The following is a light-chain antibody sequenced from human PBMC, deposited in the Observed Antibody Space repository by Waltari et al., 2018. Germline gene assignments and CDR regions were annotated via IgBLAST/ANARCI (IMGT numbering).Light chain of an antibody. V-gene: IGKV3-20*01. CDR3: QQFGSSSS. J-gene: IGKJ5*01. CDR2: GAS. Sequence: EIVLTQSPGTLSLSPGEGATISCRASQSVGSNYFVWYQQKPVQAPRLLIYGASNRATGIPDRFSGSGSGTDFTLTISRLEPEDFAVYYCQQFGSSSSFGQGTRLETK. CDR1: QSVGSNY.